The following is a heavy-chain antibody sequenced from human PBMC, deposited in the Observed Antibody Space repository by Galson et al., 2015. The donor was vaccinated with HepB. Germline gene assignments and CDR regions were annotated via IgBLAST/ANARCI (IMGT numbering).Heavy chain of an antibody. CDR2: IGGSGGRT. D-gene: IGHD6-19*01. Sequence: SLRLSCAASGVTFNNYAMNWVRQAPGKGLEWVSSIGGSGGRTYYADSVRGRFTISRDHSKNTLYLQMNSLRADDTAVYYCAKDAMEGQWLVYFDYWGQGTLVTVSS. CDR1: GVTFNNYA. J-gene: IGHJ4*02. CDR3: AKDAMEGQWLVYFDY. V-gene: IGHV3-23*01.